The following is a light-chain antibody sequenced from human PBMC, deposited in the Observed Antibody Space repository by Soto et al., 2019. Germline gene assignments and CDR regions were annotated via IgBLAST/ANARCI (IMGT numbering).Light chain of an antibody. CDR3: CSFAGSYSYG. CDR1: SSDVGRYDY. V-gene: IGLV2-11*01. J-gene: IGLJ1*01. Sequence: QSALTQPRSVSASPGQSVTISCTGTSSDVGRYDYVSWYQQHPGKAPKLIVYDVTERPSGVPDRFSGSKSGNTASLTISGLQAEDEADYSCCSFAGSYSYGVGTGTKVTVL. CDR2: DVT.